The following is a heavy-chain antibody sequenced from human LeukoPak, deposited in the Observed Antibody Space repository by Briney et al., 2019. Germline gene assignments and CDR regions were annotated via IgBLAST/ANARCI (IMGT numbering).Heavy chain of an antibody. V-gene: IGHV3-53*01. Sequence: GGSLRLSCAASGFTVSSNYMSWVRQAPGKGLEWVSVIYSGGSTYYADSVKGRFTISRDNSKDTLYLQMNSLRAEDTAVYYCAREDILTGFGYWGQGTLVTVSS. CDR1: GFTVSSNY. J-gene: IGHJ4*02. CDR2: IYSGGST. D-gene: IGHD3-9*01. CDR3: AREDILTGFGY.